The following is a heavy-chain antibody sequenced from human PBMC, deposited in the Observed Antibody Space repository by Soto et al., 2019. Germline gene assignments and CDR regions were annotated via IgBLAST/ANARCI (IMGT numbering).Heavy chain of an antibody. CDR1: GFTFSSYW. CDR3: ARGDSSSSWYWDYYYGMDV. CDR2: INSDGSST. V-gene: IGHV3-74*01. D-gene: IGHD6-13*01. Sequence: GGSLRLSCAASGFTFSSYWMHWVRQAPGKGLVWVSRINSDGSSTSYADSVKGRFTISRDNAKNTLYLQMNSLRAEDTAVYYCARGDSSSSWYWDYYYGMDVWGQGTTVTVSS. J-gene: IGHJ6*02.